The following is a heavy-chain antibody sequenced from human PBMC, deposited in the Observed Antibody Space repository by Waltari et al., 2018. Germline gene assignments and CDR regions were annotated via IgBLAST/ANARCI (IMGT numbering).Heavy chain of an antibody. CDR3: AKGGGKSYFDY. CDR1: GFTFSSYG. Sequence: QVQLVESGGGVVQPGRSLRLSCAASGFTFSSYGMHWVRQAPGKGLEWVAVISYDGSNKYYADSVQGRFTISRDNSKNTLYLQMNSLRAEDTAVYYCAKGGGKSYFDYWGQGTLVTVSS. CDR2: ISYDGSNK. J-gene: IGHJ4*02. V-gene: IGHV3-30*18.